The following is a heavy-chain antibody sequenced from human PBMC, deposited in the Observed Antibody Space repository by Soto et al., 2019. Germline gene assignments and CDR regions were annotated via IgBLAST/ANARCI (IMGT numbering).Heavy chain of an antibody. Sequence: ASVKVSCNSSGYTFTRYTMNWVRQAPGQRLEWMGWINPDNGNTKTSQKFQDRVIITRDTSASTAYMDLSSLRSEDTAVYYCARGIATGQLDPWGQGTLVTVSS. CDR3: ARGIATGQLDP. J-gene: IGHJ5*02. V-gene: IGHV1-3*01. D-gene: IGHD2-15*01. CDR1: GYTFTRYT. CDR2: INPDNGNT.